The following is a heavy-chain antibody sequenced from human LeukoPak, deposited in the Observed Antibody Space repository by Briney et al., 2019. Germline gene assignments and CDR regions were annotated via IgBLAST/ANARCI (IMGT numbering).Heavy chain of an antibody. Sequence: SETLSLTCTVSGGSISSSSYYWGWIRQPPGKGLEWIGTINYSGYMFYNPSLKSRVTISVDTPKNQFSLKVSSLTAADTAVYYCARFLGIQWNDVWWIDYWGQGTLVTVS. CDR1: GGSISSSSYY. J-gene: IGHJ4*02. V-gene: IGHV4-39*01. CDR3: ARFLGIQWNDVWWIDY. CDR2: INYSGYM. D-gene: IGHD1-1*01.